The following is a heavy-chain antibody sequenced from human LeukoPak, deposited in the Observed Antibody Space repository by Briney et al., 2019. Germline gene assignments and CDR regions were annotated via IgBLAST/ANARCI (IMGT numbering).Heavy chain of an antibody. V-gene: IGHV4-39*01. J-gene: IGHJ4*02. D-gene: IGHD6-6*01. CDR2: IYYSGST. CDR3: ARHTSPKYSSSVYFDY. Sequence: SETLSLTCTVSGGSISSSSYYWGWIRQPPGKGLEWIGSIYYSGSTYYNPSLESRVTISVDTSKNQFSLKLSSVTAADTAVYYCARHTSPKYSSSVYFDYWGQGTLVTVSS. CDR1: GGSISSSSYY.